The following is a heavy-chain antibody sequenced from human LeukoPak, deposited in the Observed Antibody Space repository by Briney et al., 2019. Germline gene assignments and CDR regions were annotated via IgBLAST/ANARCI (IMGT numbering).Heavy chain of an antibody. Sequence: PGGSLRLSCAASGFTVSSNYMSWVRQAPGKGLEWVSVIYSGGSIYYADSVKGRFTISRDNAKNSLYLQMNSLRAEDTAVYYCARDRSSSWHIHDAFDIWGQGTMVTVSS. CDR2: IYSGGSI. J-gene: IGHJ3*02. V-gene: IGHV3-53*01. CDR1: GFTVSSNY. CDR3: ARDRSSSWHIHDAFDI. D-gene: IGHD6-13*01.